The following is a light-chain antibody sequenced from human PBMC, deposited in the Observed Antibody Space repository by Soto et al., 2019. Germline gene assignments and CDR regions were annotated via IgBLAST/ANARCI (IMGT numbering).Light chain of an antibody. Sequence: EIVLTQSPGTLSLSPGERATLSCRASQSVSSSYLAWYQQKPGQAPRLLIYGASSRATGIPDRFSGSGSGKDFTLTNSRLGPEDFAVYYCQQYGSSGLTFGGGTKVEIK. CDR2: GAS. CDR1: QSVSSSY. J-gene: IGKJ4*01. CDR3: QQYGSSGLT. V-gene: IGKV3-20*01.